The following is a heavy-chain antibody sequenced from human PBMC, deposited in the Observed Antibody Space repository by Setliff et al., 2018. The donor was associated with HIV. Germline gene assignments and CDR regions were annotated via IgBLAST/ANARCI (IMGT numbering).Heavy chain of an antibody. Sequence: SETLSLTCAVYGGPFSGYYWTWIRQPPGKGLEWIGEINHSGSTNYNPSLKSRVTMSVDTSKNQFSLKLTSVTAADMALYYCARQQTALFVDYWGQGTLVTVSS. V-gene: IGHV4-34*01. J-gene: IGHJ4*02. D-gene: IGHD2-21*02. CDR1: GGPFSGYY. CDR2: INHSGST. CDR3: ARQQTALFVDY.